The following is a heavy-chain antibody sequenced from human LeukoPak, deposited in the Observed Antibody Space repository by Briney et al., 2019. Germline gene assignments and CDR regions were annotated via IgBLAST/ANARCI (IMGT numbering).Heavy chain of an antibody. J-gene: IGHJ1*01. CDR2: INPNSGGT. D-gene: IGHD3-3*02. V-gene: IGHV1-2*02. Sequence: GASVKVSCKASGYTFTGYYMHWVRQAPGQGLEWMGWINPNSGGTNYAQKFQGRVTVTRDTSISTAYMELSRLRSDDTAVYYCARGDYIISAEYFQHWGQGTLVTVSS. CDR3: ARGDYIISAEYFQH. CDR1: GYTFTGYY.